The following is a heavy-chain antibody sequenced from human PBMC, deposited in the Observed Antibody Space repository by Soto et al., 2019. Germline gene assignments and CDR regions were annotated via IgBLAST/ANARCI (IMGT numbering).Heavy chain of an antibody. J-gene: IGHJ6*02. CDR3: AHKGGRGAGMDV. CDR2: MYWDGDK. D-gene: IGHD2-15*01. Sequence: QITLKESGPTLVNPTQPLTLTCIFSGFSLTTSEVGVAWIRQSPGKALEWLALMYWDGDKRYSPFLKSRPTITKDTSNNQVVLTMTNMDPVDTGTYYCAHKGGRGAGMDVWGQGTTVTVSS. CDR1: GFSLTTSEVG. V-gene: IGHV2-5*02.